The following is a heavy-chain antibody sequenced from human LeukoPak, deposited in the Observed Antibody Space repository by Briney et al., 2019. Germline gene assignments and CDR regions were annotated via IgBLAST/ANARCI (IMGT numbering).Heavy chain of an antibody. CDR2: IKSRTDGGTT. Sequence: GGSLRLSCAASGFTFRNAWRSWVRQAPGRGLEWVGRIKSRTDGGTTEYAAPVKGRFTISRDDSKNTLYLQINSLKTEDTAVYYCADLGDYPVGWGQGTLVTVSS. CDR1: GFTFRNAW. J-gene: IGHJ4*02. V-gene: IGHV3-15*01. D-gene: IGHD4-17*01. CDR3: ADLGDYPVG.